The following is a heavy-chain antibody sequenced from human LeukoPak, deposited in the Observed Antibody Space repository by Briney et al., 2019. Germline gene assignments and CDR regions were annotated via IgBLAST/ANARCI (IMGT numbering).Heavy chain of an antibody. CDR2: ISYDGSNK. V-gene: IGHV3-30*03. CDR3: ARGLVVRGVELDY. J-gene: IGHJ4*02. Sequence: GGSLRLSCAASGFTFSSYGMHWVRQAPGKGLEWVAVISYDGSNKYYADSVKGRFTISRDNSKNTLYLQMNSLRAEDTAVYYCARGLVVRGVELDYWGQGTLVTVSS. CDR1: GFTFSSYG. D-gene: IGHD3-10*01.